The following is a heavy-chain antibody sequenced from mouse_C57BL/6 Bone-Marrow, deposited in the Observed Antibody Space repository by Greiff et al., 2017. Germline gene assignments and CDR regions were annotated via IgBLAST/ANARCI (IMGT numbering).Heavy chain of an antibody. V-gene: IGHV5-16*01. D-gene: IGHD2-4*01. CDR1: GFTFSDYY. J-gene: IGHJ4*01. Sequence: EVKLVESEGGLVQPGSSMKLSCTASGFTFSDYYMAWVRQVPEKGLEWVANINYDGSSTYYLDSLKSRFIISRDNAKNILYLQMSSLKSEDTATYYCARVGLRRGDAMDYWGQGTSVTVSS. CDR2: INYDGSST. CDR3: ARVGLRRGDAMDY.